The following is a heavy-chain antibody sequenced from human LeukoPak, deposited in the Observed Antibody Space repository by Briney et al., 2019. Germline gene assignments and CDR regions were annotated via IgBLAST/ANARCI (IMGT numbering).Heavy chain of an antibody. J-gene: IGHJ4*02. CDR1: GFTFSSYW. D-gene: IGHD1-26*01. CDR3: AKDGSLGYSGPQKFDS. V-gene: IGHV3-23*01. Sequence: GGSLTLSCVASGFTFSSYWMNWVRQAPGKGLEWVSGVSGSGGNTFYADSVKGRFTISRDNSKNTVHLQMNSLRVEDTAVYYCAKDGSLGYSGPQKFDSWGPGTLVTASS. CDR2: VSGSGGNT.